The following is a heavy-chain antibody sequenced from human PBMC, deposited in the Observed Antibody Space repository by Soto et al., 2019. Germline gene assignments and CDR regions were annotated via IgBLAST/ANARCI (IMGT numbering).Heavy chain of an antibody. CDR3: AKARGYSSGWYIVDY. V-gene: IGHV3-30*18. CDR1: GFTFSSYG. J-gene: IGHJ4*02. D-gene: IGHD6-19*01. Sequence: GGSLSLSCAASGFTFSSYGMHWVRQAPGKGLEWVAVISYDGSNKYYADSVKGRFTISRDNSKNTLYLQMNSLRAEDTAVYYCAKARGYSSGWYIVDYWGQGTLVTVSS. CDR2: ISYDGSNK.